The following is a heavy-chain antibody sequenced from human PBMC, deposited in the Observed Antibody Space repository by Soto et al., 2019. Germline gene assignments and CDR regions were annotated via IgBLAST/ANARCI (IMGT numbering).Heavy chain of an antibody. D-gene: IGHD4-17*01. Sequence: PSETLSLTCTVSGGSISSGDYYWSWIRQHPGKGLEWIGYIYYSGSTYYNPSLKSRVTISVDTSKNQFSLKLSSVTAADTAVYYCARNMDDYAGNWFDPWGQGTLVTVSS. CDR2: IYYSGST. CDR3: ARNMDDYAGNWFDP. V-gene: IGHV4-31*03. J-gene: IGHJ5*02. CDR1: GGSISSGDYY.